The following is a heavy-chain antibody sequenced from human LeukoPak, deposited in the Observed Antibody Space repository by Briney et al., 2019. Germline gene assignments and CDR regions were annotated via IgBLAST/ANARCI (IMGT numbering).Heavy chain of an antibody. CDR2: IYHSGST. CDR1: GYSISSGYY. CDR3: WGGGAAAGTGEFDY. V-gene: IGHV4-38-2*02. Sequence: SETLSLTCTVSGYSISSGYYWGWIRPPPGKGLEWIGSIYHSGSTYYNPSLKSRVTISVDTSKNQFSLKLSSVTAADTAVYYCWGGGAAAGTGEFDYWGQGTLVTVSS. J-gene: IGHJ4*02. D-gene: IGHD6-13*01.